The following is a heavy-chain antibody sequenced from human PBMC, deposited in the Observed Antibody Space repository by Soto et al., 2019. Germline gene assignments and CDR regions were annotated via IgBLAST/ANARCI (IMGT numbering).Heavy chain of an antibody. CDR3: ARDGWYSRGYFDY. Sequence: EVQVVESGGGLVQPGGSLRLSCVFSGFTFTTYCMSLVRQAPGRGLEWVASRKQDGSEKYDVDSVKGRFTISRDNAKNERYLQMDSLRAEDTAVYFCARDGWYSRGYFDYWGQGTEVTVSS. D-gene: IGHD6-13*01. V-gene: IGHV3-7*01. CDR1: GFTFTTYC. J-gene: IGHJ4*02. CDR2: RKQDGSEK.